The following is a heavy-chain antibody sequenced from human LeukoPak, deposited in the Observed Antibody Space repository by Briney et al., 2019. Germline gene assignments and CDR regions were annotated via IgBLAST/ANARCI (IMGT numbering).Heavy chain of an antibody. CDR2: MNPNSGNT. J-gene: IGHJ3*02. V-gene: IGHV1-8*03. D-gene: IGHD3-22*01. CDR3: ARSSDSSGYKDAFDI. CDR1: GYTFTSYD. Sequence: GGSLRLSCAASGYTFTSYDINWVRQATGQGLEWMGWMNPNSGNTGYAQKFQGRVTITRNTSISTAYMELSSLRSEDTAVYYCARSSDSSGYKDAFDIWGQGTMVTVSS.